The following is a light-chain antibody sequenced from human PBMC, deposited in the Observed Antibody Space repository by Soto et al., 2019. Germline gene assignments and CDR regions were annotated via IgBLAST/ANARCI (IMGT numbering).Light chain of an antibody. V-gene: IGKV1-9*01. CDR1: QGISSY. J-gene: IGKJ2*01. Sequence: DIQLTQSPSFLSASVGDRVTITCRASQGISSYLAWYQQTPGKPPKVLIYAASTLQSGVPSRFSGSESATEFTHTLSSLQPEDFATYFCQQRNSYPYTFGQGTKLEIK. CDR2: AAS. CDR3: QQRNSYPYT.